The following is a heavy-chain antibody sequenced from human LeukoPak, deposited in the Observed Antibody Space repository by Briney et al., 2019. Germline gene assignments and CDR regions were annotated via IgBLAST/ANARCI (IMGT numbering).Heavy chain of an antibody. J-gene: IGHJ6*02. CDR2: INTNTGNP. CDR1: GYTFISYA. Sequence: ASVKISCKASGYTFISYAMNWVRQAPGQGLEWMGWINTNTGNPTYAQGLTGRFVFSLDTSVSTAYLQISSLKAEDTAVYYCARVMHMWEDGLNYYGMDVWGQGTTVTVSS. CDR3: ARVMHMWEDGLNYYGMDV. V-gene: IGHV7-4-1*02. D-gene: IGHD1-26*01.